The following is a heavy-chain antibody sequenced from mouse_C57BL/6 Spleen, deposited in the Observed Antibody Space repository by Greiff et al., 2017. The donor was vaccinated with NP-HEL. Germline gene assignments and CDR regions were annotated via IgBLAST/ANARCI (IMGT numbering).Heavy chain of an antibody. CDR3: ARHDWDEGFDY. CDR1: GFTFSDYY. V-gene: IGHV5-12*01. J-gene: IGHJ2*01. D-gene: IGHD4-1*01. CDR2: ISNGGGST. Sequence: EVQRVESGGGLVQPGGSLKLSCAASGFTFSDYYMYWVRQTPEKRLEWVAYISNGGGSTYYPDTVKGRFTISRDNAKNTLYLQMSRLKSEDTAMYYCARHDWDEGFDYWGQGTTLTVSS.